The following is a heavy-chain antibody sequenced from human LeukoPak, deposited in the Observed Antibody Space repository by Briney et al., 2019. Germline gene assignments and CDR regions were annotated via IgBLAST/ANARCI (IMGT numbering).Heavy chain of an antibody. CDR3: AKQYYYDSSGSDY. V-gene: IGHV3-7*03. CDR1: GFTFSSYF. J-gene: IGHJ4*02. D-gene: IGHD3-22*01. Sequence: GGSLRLSCAASGFTFSSYFMSWVRQAPAKGLEWVANIKQDGSEKYYVDSVKGRFTISRDNSKNTLYLQMNSLRAEDTAVYYCAKQYYYDSSGSDYWGQGTLVTVSS. CDR2: IKQDGSEK.